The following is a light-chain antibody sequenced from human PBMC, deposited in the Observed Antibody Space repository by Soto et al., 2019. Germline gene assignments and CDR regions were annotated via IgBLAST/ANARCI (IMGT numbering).Light chain of an antibody. Sequence: RSQGHLSLSPGENASLPRRASQTVNNNYLAWCQQKPGQAPRLLIYGASRRATGIPDRFSGSASGTDFTLTISRLEPEDFAVYFCQQYSVLTMSFGQVRLLEIK. CDR2: GAS. J-gene: IGKJ5*01. CDR1: QTVNNNY. CDR3: QQYSVLTMS. V-gene: IGKV3-20*01.